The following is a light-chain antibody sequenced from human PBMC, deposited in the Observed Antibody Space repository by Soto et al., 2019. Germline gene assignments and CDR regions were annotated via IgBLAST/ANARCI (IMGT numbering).Light chain of an antibody. V-gene: IGKV4-1*01. J-gene: IGKJ2*01. CDR2: WAS. CDR3: QQYYSTPPYT. CDR1: QSVLYSSNNKNY. Sequence: DIVMTQSPDSLAVSLGERATINCKSSQSVLYSSNNKNYLAWYQQKPGQPPKLLIYWASTRGSGVPDRFSGSGSGTDFTLTISSLQAEDVAVYYCQQYYSTPPYTFGQGTNLEIK.